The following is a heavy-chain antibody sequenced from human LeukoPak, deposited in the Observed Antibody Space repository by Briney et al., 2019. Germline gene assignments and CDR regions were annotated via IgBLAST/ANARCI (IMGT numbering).Heavy chain of an antibody. V-gene: IGHV3-9*01. D-gene: IGHD6-13*01. J-gene: IGHJ4*02. Sequence: GGSLRLSCAASGFTFDDYAMHWVRQAPGKGLEWVSGISWNSGSIGYADSVKGRFTISRDNAKNSLYLQMNSLRAEDTALYYCAKDMGDGEQQLVQDYWGQGTLVTVSS. CDR3: AKDMGDGEQQLVQDY. CDR2: ISWNSGSI. CDR1: GFTFDDYA.